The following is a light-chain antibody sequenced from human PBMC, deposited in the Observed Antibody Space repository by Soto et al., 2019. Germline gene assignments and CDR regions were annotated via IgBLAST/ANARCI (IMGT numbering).Light chain of an antibody. V-gene: IGKV3-11*01. CDR1: QSVSSY. CDR3: QQRSNWPLT. CDR2: DAS. Sequence: EIVWTQSPATLSLSPGDRATLSCRASQSVSSYLAWYQQKPGQAPRLLIYDASNRATGIPARFSGSESGTAFTLIISSLEPEAFAVYYCQQRSNWPLTFSGGTKVEIK. J-gene: IGKJ4*01.